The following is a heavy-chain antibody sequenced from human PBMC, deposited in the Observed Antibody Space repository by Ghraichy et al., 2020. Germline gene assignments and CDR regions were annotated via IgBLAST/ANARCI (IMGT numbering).Heavy chain of an antibody. CDR3: AREITFGGVIAHFDY. V-gene: IGHV4-59*01. CDR1: GGSISSYY. D-gene: IGHD3-16*02. J-gene: IGHJ4*02. Sequence: SKTLSLTCTVSGGSISSYYWSWIRQPPGKGLEWIGYIYYSGSTNYNPSLKSRVTISVDTSKNQFSLKLSSVTAADTAVYYCAREITFGGVIAHFDYWGQGTLVTVSS. CDR2: IYYSGST.